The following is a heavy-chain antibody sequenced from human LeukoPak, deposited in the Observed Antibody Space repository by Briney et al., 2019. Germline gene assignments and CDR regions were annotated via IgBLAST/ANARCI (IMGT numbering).Heavy chain of an antibody. CDR3: ARDLRSFFSHLTIFAENWFDP. Sequence: ASVKVSCKASGYTFTSYGISWVRQAPGQGLEWMGWISAYNGNTNYAQKLQGRVTMTTDTSTSTAYMELRSLRSDDTAVYYCARDLRSFFSHLTIFAENWFDPWGQGTLVTVSS. CDR1: GYTFTSYG. CDR2: ISAYNGNT. J-gene: IGHJ5*02. D-gene: IGHD3-3*01. V-gene: IGHV1-18*01.